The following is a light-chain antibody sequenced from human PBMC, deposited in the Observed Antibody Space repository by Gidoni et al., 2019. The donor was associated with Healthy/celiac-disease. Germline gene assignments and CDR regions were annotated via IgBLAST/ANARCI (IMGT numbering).Light chain of an antibody. J-gene: IGKJ2*01. Sequence: DIQMTQSPSSLSASVGDRVTITCRASQSISSYFNWYQQKPGKAPKLLIYAASSLQSGVPSRFSGSGSGTDFTLTISSLQPEDFATYYGQQSYSTPDTLGQETKLEIK. CDR2: AAS. CDR3: QQSYSTPDT. CDR1: QSISSY. V-gene: IGKV1-39*01.